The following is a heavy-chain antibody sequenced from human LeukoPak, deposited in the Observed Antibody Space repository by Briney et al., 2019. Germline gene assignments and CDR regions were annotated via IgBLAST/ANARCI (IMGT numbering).Heavy chain of an antibody. CDR2: ISTSGNII. CDR1: GFTFSSHG. V-gene: IGHV3-48*04. CDR3: ARDATIEIGTVYMDV. J-gene: IGHJ6*03. D-gene: IGHD3-9*01. Sequence: GGSLRLSCAASGFTFSSHGMNWVRQAPGKGLEWVLHISTSGNIIHYADSVKGRFTISRDNAKNSLYLQMNSLRAEDTALYFCARDATIEIGTVYMDVWGKGTTVTISS.